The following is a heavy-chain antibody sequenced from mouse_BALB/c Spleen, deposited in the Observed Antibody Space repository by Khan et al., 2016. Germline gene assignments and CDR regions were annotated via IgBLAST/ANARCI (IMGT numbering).Heavy chain of an antibody. CDR1: GFTFKDTY. CDR2: IDPANDNT. Sequence: EVQLLESGAELVKPGASVKLSCTASGFTFKDTYMHWVKQRPEQGLEWIGRIDPANDNTKYDPKFQGKATISADTSSITAYLLLSSMTSEDTAVSYWASTSSGYYSALDNWGQGTSDPVS. J-gene: IGHJ4*01. D-gene: IGHD2-3*01. CDR3: ASTSSGYYSALDN. V-gene: IGHV14-3*02.